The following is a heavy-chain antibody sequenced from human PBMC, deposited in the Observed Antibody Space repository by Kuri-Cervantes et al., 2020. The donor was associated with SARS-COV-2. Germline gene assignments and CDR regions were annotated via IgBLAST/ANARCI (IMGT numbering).Heavy chain of an antibody. V-gene: IGHV3-23*01. J-gene: IGHJ4*02. CDR1: GFTFSSYA. CDR2: ISGSGDSV. D-gene: IGHD1-1*01. Sequence: GGSLRLSCVTSGFTFSSYAMTWVRQAPGKGLEWVSAISGSGDSVYFADSVKGRFTISRDNSKNTVFLQMDSLRAAGTAVYYCAKSEGTPGLKYWGQGTLVTVSS. CDR3: AKSEGTPGLKY.